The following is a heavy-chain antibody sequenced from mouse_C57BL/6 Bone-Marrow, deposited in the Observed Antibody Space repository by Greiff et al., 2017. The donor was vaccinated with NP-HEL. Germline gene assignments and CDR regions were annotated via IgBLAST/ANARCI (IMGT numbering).Heavy chain of an antibody. CDR2: IDPEDGDT. Sequence: EVQLQQSGAELVRPGASVKLSCTASGFNIKDYYMHWVKQRPEQGLEWIGRIDPEDGDTEYASKFQGKATMTADTSSNTAYLQLSILTYEDTAVYYCTFIPYYCGTFDYWGQGTTLTVSS. V-gene: IGHV14-1*01. D-gene: IGHD1-1*01. J-gene: IGHJ2*01. CDR1: GFNIKDYY. CDR3: TFIPYYCGTFDY.